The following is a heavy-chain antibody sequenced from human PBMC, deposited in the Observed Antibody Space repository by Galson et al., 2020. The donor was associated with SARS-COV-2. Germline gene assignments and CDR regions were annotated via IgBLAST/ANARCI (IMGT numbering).Heavy chain of an antibody. D-gene: IGHD3-3*01. V-gene: IGHV3-30*04. J-gene: IGHJ6*03. CDR1: GFTFSSYA. CDR3: ARDNGITIFGENYYYYMDV. Sequence: QLGESLKISCAASGFTFSSYAMHWVRQAPGKGLEWVAVISYDGSNKYYADPVKGRFTISRDNSKNTLYLQMNSLRAEDTAVYYCARDNGITIFGENYYYYMDVWGKGTTVTVSS. CDR2: ISYDGSNK.